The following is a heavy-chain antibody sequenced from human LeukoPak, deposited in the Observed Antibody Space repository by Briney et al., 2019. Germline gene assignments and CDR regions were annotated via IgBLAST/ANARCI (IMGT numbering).Heavy chain of an antibody. Sequence: GASVKVSFKASGYTFTSYDINWVRQATGQGLEWIGWVNPNSGNTGYAQKFQGRVTMTRNTSISTAYMELSSLRSEDTAVYYCARNLLLWFGESSSDCFDPWGQGTLVTVSS. V-gene: IGHV1-8*01. CDR2: VNPNSGNT. D-gene: IGHD3-10*01. CDR1: GYTFTSYD. J-gene: IGHJ5*02. CDR3: ARNLLLWFGESSSDCFDP.